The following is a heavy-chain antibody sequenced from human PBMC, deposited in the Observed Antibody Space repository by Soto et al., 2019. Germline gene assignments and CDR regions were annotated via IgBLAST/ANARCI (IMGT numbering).Heavy chain of an antibody. CDR3: ARDKGRDGYNLAAAFDI. CDR1: GYSISSGYY. Sequence: SETLSLTCAVSGYSISSGYYWGWIRQPPGKGLEWIGSIYHSGSTYYSPSLKSRVTISVDTSKNQFSLKLSSVTAADTAVYYCARDKGRDGYNLAAAFDIWGQGTMVTVSS. CDR2: IYHSGST. V-gene: IGHV4-38-2*02. D-gene: IGHD5-12*01. J-gene: IGHJ3*02.